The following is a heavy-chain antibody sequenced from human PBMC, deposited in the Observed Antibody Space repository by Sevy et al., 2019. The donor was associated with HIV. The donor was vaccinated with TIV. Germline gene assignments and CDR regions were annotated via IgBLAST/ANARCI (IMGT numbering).Heavy chain of an antibody. J-gene: IGHJ3*02. Sequence: SETLSLTCTVSGGSINSDHWNWIRQPPGKGLEWIGYVYYIGGTNYNPSLKNRVTISVDGTKNQFSLKLTSVTAADTAVYYCARRNDFAIWGQGTMVTVSS. CDR3: ARRNDFAI. V-gene: IGHV4-59*08. CDR1: GGSINSDH. CDR2: VYYIGGT.